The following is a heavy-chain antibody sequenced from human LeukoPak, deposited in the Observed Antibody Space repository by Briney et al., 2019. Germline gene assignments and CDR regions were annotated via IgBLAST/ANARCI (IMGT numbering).Heavy chain of an antibody. Sequence: PGGSLRLSCAASGFTFSSYWMSWVRQAPGKGLEWVANIKQDGSEKYYVDSVKGRFTISRDNAKNSLYLQMNSLRAEDTAVYYCARGNTWIRDCCWFDPWGQGTLVTVSS. V-gene: IGHV3-7*03. J-gene: IGHJ5*02. CDR2: IKQDGSEK. CDR1: GFTFSSYW. D-gene: IGHD5-18*01. CDR3: ARGNTWIRDCCWFDP.